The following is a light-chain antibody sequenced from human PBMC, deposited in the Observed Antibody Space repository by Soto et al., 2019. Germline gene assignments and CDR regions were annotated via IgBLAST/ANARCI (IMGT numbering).Light chain of an antibody. CDR1: SGSVSTSYY. Sequence: QAVVTQEPSFSVSPGGTVTLTCGVSSGSVSTSYYPSWYQQTPGQAPRTLIYSTNTRSSGVPDRFSGSILGNKAALTIAGPQADDEADYYCVLYMGSGISFGGGTKLTVL. V-gene: IGLV8-61*01. CDR3: VLYMGSGIS. J-gene: IGLJ2*01. CDR2: STN.